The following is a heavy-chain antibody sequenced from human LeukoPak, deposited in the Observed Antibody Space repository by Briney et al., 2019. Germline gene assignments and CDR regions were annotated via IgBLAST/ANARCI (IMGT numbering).Heavy chain of an antibody. V-gene: IGHV3-48*01. CDR1: GFTFSSYS. J-gene: IGHJ6*02. D-gene: IGHD2-15*01. Sequence: GGSLRLSCAASGFTFSSYSMNWVRQAPGKGLEWVSYISSSSSTIYYADSVKGRFTIPRDNAKNSLYLQMNSLRAEDTAVYYCAGWHCSGGSCYPDYYGMDVWGQGTTVTVSS. CDR2: ISSSSSTI. CDR3: AGWHCSGGSCYPDYYGMDV.